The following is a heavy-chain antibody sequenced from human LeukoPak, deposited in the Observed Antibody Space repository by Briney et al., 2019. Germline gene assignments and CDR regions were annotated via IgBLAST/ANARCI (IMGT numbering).Heavy chain of an antibody. CDR3: AKDHSTDWYDWSY. Sequence: GGSLRLSCAASGFTFSDYYMSWIRQAPGKGLEWVSYISSSGSTIYYADSVKGRFTISRDNAKNSLYLQMNSLRAEDTAVYYCAKDHSTDWYDWSYWGQGTLVTVSS. J-gene: IGHJ4*02. CDR1: GFTFSDYY. CDR2: ISSSGSTI. V-gene: IGHV3-11*01. D-gene: IGHD6-19*01.